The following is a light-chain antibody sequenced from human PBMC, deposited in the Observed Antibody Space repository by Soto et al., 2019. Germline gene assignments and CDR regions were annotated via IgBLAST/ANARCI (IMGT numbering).Light chain of an antibody. CDR1: QSVSSSY. CDR2: GAS. J-gene: IGKJ1*01. V-gene: IGKV3-20*01. Sequence: EIVLTQSPGTLSLSPGERATLSCRASQSVSSSYLAWYQQKPGQAPRLVIFGASNRATGIPDRFSASGSGTEFTLTISRLEPEDVAVYYCQQYATSPLTFGHGTKVDIK. CDR3: QQYATSPLT.